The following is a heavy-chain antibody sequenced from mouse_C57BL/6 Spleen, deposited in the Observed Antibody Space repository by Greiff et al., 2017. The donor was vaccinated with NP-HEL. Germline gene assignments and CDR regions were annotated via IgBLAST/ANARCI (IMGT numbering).Heavy chain of an antibody. CDR3: ARQDYYRAWFAY. V-gene: IGHV5-9*01. CDR1: GFTFSSYT. CDR2: ISGGGGNT. D-gene: IGHD2-1*01. J-gene: IGHJ3*01. Sequence: EVKLVESGGGLVKPGGSLKLSCAASGFTFSSYTMSWVRQTPEKRLEWVATISGGGGNTYYPDSVKGRFTISSDNAKNTLYLQMSSLRSEDTALYYCARQDYYRAWFAYWGQGTLVTVSA.